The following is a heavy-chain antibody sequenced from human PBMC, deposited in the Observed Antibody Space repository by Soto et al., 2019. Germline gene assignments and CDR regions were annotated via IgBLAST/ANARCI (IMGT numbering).Heavy chain of an antibody. D-gene: IGHD4-17*01. J-gene: IGHJ4*02. V-gene: IGHV3-23*01. Sequence: EVQLFESGGGLVQPGGSLRLSCAASGFTFSSYGMTWVRQAPGKGLEWVSFSSATGAGTYYADSVNGRFTISRDNSKNKLYLQMTSLRASDTAVAKWAQDLRAGGDYLFYSDFWGQGALVSVSS. CDR1: GFTFSSYG. CDR3: AQDLRAGGDYLFYSDF. CDR2: SSATGAGT.